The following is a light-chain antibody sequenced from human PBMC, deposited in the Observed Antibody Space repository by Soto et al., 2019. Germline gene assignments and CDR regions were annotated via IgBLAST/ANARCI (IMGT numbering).Light chain of an antibody. CDR1: SSNIGAGYD. V-gene: IGLV1-40*01. CDR2: GNS. J-gene: IGLJ2*01. Sequence: QAVVTQPPSVSGAPGQRVTISCTGSSSNIGAGYDVHWYQQLPGTAPKLLIHGNSNRPSGVPDRFSGSKSGTSASLAITKLQAEDEADYYCQSYDSSLSVVFGGGTKVTVL. CDR3: QSYDSSLSVV.